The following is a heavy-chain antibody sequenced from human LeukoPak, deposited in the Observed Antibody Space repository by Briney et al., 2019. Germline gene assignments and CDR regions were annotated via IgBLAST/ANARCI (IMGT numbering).Heavy chain of an antibody. D-gene: IGHD3-10*01. V-gene: IGHV3-23*01. CDR2: ISASGGDI. CDR1: GFTFSSYA. CDR3: AKEVFDTGKAFES. Sequence: GGSLRLSCAASGFTFSSYAMSWVRQAPGKGPEWVSTISASGGDIFYIDSVRGRFSISRDNSKNTLHLQVNSLRAEDTAIYYCAKEVFDTGKAFESWGQGTLVTVSS. J-gene: IGHJ4*02.